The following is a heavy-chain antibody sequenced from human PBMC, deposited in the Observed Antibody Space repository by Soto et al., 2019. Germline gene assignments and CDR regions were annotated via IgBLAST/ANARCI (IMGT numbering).Heavy chain of an antibody. V-gene: IGHV4-34*01. D-gene: IGHD2-15*01. J-gene: IGHJ4*02. CDR3: ARGDIVVGLGY. CDR1: GGSFSGYY. Sequence: QVLLQQWGAGLLKPSETLSLTCAVYGGSFSGYYWTWIRQPPGKGLEWIGEINHSGSTNYNPSLKSRVTISVDTSKNQFSLKLSSVTAADTAVYYCARGDIVVGLGYWGQGTLVTVSS. CDR2: INHSGST.